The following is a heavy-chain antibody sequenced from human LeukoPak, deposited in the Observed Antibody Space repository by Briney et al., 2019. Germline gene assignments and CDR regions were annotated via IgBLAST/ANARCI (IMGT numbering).Heavy chain of an antibody. CDR3: ASTIWFGELAGLGY. Sequence: PSQTLSLTCTVSGGSISSGSYYWSWIRQPAGKGLEWIGRIYTSGSTNYNPSLKSRVTISVDTSKNQFSLKLSSVTAADTAVYYCASTIWFGELAGLGYWGQGTLVTVSS. V-gene: IGHV4-61*02. J-gene: IGHJ4*02. CDR1: GGSISSGSYY. D-gene: IGHD3-10*01. CDR2: IYTSGST.